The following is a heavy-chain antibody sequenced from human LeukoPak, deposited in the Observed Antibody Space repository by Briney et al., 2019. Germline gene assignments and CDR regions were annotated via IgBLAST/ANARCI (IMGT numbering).Heavy chain of an antibody. CDR1: GGSFSGYY. V-gene: IGHV4-34*01. D-gene: IGHD4-17*01. CDR3: ARGPLMTTVTTGDFDY. Sequence: PAETLSLTCAVYGGSFSGYYWSWIRQPPGKGLVWIGEINHSGSTNYNPSLKSRVTISVDTSKNQFSLKLSSVTAADTAVYYCARGPLMTTVTTGDFDYWGRGTLVTVSS. J-gene: IGHJ4*02. CDR2: INHSGST.